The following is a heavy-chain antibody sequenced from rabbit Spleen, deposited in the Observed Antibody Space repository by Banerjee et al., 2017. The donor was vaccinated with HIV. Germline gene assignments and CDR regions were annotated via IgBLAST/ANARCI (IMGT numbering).Heavy chain of an antibody. CDR2: IGISSGST. CDR3: ARCDAGSSSTCYYGMDL. CDR1: GFTISSSYW. V-gene: IGHV1S40*01. J-gene: IGHJ6*01. D-gene: IGHD8-1*01. Sequence: QSLEESGGDLVKPGASLTLTCTASGFTISSSYWICWVRQAPGKGLEWIACIGISSGSTFYATWAKGRFTISKASSTTVTLQVTSLTAADTATYFCARCDAGSSSTCYYGMDLWGPGTLVTVS.